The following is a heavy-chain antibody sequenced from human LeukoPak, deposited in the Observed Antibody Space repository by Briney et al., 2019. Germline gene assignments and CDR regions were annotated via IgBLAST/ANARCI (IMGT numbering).Heavy chain of an antibody. D-gene: IGHD3-22*01. CDR2: IYYSGST. V-gene: IGHV4-31*03. J-gene: IGHJ1*01. CDR1: GGSISSGGYC. Sequence: SQTLSLTCTVSGGSISSGGYCWSWIRQHPGKGLEWIGYIYYSGSTYYNPSLKSRVTISVDTSKNQFSLKLSSVTAADTAVYYCARVGSAWNYYDSSGYYYAYFQHWGQGTLVTVSS. CDR3: ARVGSAWNYYDSSGYYYAYFQH.